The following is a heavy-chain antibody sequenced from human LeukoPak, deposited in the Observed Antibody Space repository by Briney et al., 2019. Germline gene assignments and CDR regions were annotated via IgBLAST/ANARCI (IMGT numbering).Heavy chain of an antibody. CDR3: AKDLKYSCSWYVRGFDY. V-gene: IGHV3-33*06. CDR1: GFTFSSYG. D-gene: IGHD6-13*01. CDR2: IWYDGSNK. J-gene: IGHJ4*02. Sequence: PGRSLRLSCAASGFTFSSYGMHWVRQAPGKGLEWGAVIWYDGSNKYYADSVKGRFTISRDNSKNTLYLQMNSLRAEDTAVYYCAKDLKYSCSWYVRGFDYWGPGTLVTVSS.